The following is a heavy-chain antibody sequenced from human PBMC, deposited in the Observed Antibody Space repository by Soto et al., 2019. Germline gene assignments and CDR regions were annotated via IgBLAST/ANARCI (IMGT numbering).Heavy chain of an antibody. CDR1: GGSISSGDYY. CDR2: IYYSGST. CDR3: ARSPARGIFDY. Sequence: ASETLSLTCTVSGGSISSGDYYWSWIRQPPGKGLEWIGYIYYSGSTYYNPSLKSRVTISVDTSKNQFSLKLSSVTAADTAVYYCARSPARGIFDYWGQGTLVTVSS. V-gene: IGHV4-30-4*01. D-gene: IGHD6-6*01. J-gene: IGHJ4*02.